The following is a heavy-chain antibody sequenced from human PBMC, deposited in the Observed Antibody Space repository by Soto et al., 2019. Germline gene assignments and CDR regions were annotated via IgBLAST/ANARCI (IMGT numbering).Heavy chain of an antibody. CDR3: ARGGMVTTPLYYYYGMDV. D-gene: IGHD4-17*01. V-gene: IGHV5-51*01. Sequence: GESLKISCKGSGYSFTSYWIGWVRQMPGKGLEWMGIIYPGDSDTRYSPSFQGQVTISADKSISTAYLQWSSLKASDTAMYYCARGGMVTTPLYYYYGMDVWGQGTTVTVS. J-gene: IGHJ6*02. CDR1: GYSFTSYW. CDR2: IYPGDSDT.